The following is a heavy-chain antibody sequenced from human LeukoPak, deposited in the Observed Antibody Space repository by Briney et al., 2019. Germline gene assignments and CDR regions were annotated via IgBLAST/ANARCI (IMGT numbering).Heavy chain of an antibody. J-gene: IGHJ3*02. D-gene: IGHD1-26*01. CDR2: ISYDGSNK. Sequence: GRSLRLSCAASGFTFRSYAMHWVRQAPGKGLEWVAVISYDGSNKYYADSVMGRFTISRDNSKNTLYLQMNSLRAEDTAVYYCARPMGADGAFDIWGQGTMVTVPS. CDR3: ARPMGADGAFDI. CDR1: GFTFRSYA. V-gene: IGHV3-30-3*01.